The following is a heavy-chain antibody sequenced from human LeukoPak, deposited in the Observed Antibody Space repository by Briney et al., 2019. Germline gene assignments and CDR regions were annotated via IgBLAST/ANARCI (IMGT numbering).Heavy chain of an antibody. Sequence: SETLSLTYTVSGGSISSYYWSWIRQPPGKGLEWIGYIYYSGSTNYNPSLKSRVTISVDTSKNQFSLKLSSVTAADTAVYYCASFPLDEYYFDYWGQGTLVTVSS. V-gene: IGHV4-59*01. CDR3: ASFPLDEYYFDY. D-gene: IGHD2-2*03. J-gene: IGHJ4*02. CDR1: GGSISSYY. CDR2: IYYSGST.